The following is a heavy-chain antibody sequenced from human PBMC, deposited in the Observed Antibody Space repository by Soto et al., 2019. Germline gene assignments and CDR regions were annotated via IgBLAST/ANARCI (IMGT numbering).Heavy chain of an antibody. CDR2: IIPIFGTA. Sequence: QVPLVQSGAEVKKPGSSVKVSCKASGGTFSSYAINWVRQAPGQGLEWMGGIIPIFGTANYAQKFQGRVTITADESTSTAYMELSSLRSEDTAVYYCARPVEMATISRSYLFYWGQGTLVTVSS. CDR3: ARPVEMATISRSYLFY. CDR1: GGTFSSYA. V-gene: IGHV1-69*01. J-gene: IGHJ4*02. D-gene: IGHD5-12*01.